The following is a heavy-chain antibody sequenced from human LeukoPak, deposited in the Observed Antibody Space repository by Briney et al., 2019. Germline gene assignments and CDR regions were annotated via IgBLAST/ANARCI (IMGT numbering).Heavy chain of an antibody. D-gene: IGHD6-13*01. CDR1: GFSFSTYW. J-gene: IGHJ6*02. CDR2: IKEDGTGK. CDR3: AREIPQQLVAMDV. Sequence: GGSLRLSCAASGFSFSTYWMSWVRQAPGKGLEWMANIKEDGTGKDHVDSVKGRFTISRDNAKNSLYLQMNGLRAEDTAVYYCAREIPQQLVAMDVWGQGTTVTVSS. V-gene: IGHV3-7*04.